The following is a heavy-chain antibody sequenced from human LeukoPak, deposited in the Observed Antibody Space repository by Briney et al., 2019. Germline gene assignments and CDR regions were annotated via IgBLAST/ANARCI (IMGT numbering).Heavy chain of an antibody. V-gene: IGHV4-30-4*08. D-gene: IGHD1-26*01. J-gene: IGHJ4*02. Sequence: SQTLSLTCTVSGGSISSGDYYWSWIRQPPGKGLEWIGYIYYSGSTYYNPSLKSRVTISVDTSKNQFSLKLSSVTAADTAVYYCARDPAYSGSYLDYWGQGTLVTVSS. CDR1: GGSISSGDYY. CDR2: IYYSGST. CDR3: ARDPAYSGSYLDY.